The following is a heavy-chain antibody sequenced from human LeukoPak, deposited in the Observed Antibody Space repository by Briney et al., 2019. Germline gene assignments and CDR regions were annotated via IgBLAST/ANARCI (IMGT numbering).Heavy chain of an antibody. CDR1: GFTFSSYW. Sequence: GGSLRLSCAASGFTFSSYWMHWVRQAPGKGLVWVSRINSDGSSTSYADSVKGRFTISRDNAKNMLYLQMNSLRAEDTAVYYCARVVSSSWSNWFDPWGQGTLVTVSS. V-gene: IGHV3-74*01. J-gene: IGHJ5*02. CDR2: INSDGSST. CDR3: ARVVSSSWSNWFDP. D-gene: IGHD6-13*01.